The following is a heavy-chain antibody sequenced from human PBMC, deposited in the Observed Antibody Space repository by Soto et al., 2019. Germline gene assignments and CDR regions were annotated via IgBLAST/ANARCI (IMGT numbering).Heavy chain of an antibody. D-gene: IGHD5-12*01. V-gene: IGHV3-15*01. J-gene: IGHJ5*02. CDR3: TTGYSGYES. CDR1: GFTFSNAW. CDR2: IKNKTDGGTT. Sequence: GGSLRLSCAASGFTFSNAWMSWVRQAPGKGLEWVGRIKNKTDGGTTDYAAPVKGRFTISRDDSKNTLYLQMNSLKTEDTAVYYCTTGYSGYESWGQGTLVTVSS.